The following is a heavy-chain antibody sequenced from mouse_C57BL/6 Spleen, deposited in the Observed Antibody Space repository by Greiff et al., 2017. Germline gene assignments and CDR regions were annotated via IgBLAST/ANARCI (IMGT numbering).Heavy chain of an antibody. CDR2: IDPETGGT. J-gene: IGHJ2*01. CDR1: GYTFTDYE. Sequence: VQLQQSGAELVRPGASVTLSCKASGYTFTDYEMHWVKQTPVHGLEWIGAIDPETGGTAYNQKFKGKAILTADKSSSTAYVELRSLTSEDSAVYYCTRVGSYFDYWGQGTTLTVSS. CDR3: TRVGSYFDY. V-gene: IGHV1-15*01. D-gene: IGHD1-1*01.